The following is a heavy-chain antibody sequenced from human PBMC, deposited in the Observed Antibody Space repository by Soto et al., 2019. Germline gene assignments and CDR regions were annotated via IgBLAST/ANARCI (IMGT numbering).Heavy chain of an antibody. V-gene: IGHV4-34*01. CDR3: ARFSGSYYYAMDV. D-gene: IGHD6-19*01. CDR2: INHSGVT. Sequence: SETLSLTCAVYGGSFSGYYWSWIRQPPGKGLEWIGEINHSGVTNYKPSLKRRVTISVDTPKNQFSLQLKSVTAADTALYYCARFSGSYYYAMDVWGQGSTVTVS. J-gene: IGHJ6*02. CDR1: GGSFSGYY.